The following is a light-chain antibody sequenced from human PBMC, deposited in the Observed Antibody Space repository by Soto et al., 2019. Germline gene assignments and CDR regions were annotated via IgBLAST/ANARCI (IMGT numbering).Light chain of an antibody. CDR3: QQYHTSPLM. CDR2: GAS. V-gene: IGKV3-20*01. J-gene: IGKJ1*01. CDR1: QSVSRY. Sequence: EIVLTQSPATLSLSPGERATLSCRASQSVSRYLAWYQQKPGQAPRLLIYGASSRATGIPDRFSGSGSGTDFTLTISRLEPEDLAVYYCQQYHTSPLMFGQGTKVDIK.